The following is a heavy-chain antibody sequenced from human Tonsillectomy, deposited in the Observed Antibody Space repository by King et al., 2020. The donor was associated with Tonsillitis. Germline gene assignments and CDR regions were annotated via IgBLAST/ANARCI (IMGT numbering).Heavy chain of an antibody. CDR3: ARGDGTLPDY. D-gene: IGHD1-26*01. Sequence: VQLVESGGGVVQPGRSLRLSCAASGFTFSRYGIHWVRQAPGKGLEWVAVISYDGSNKYYADSVKGRFTISRDNSQKTLYLQMNSLRGEDTAVYYCARGDGTLPDYRGQGTLVTVSS. J-gene: IGHJ4*02. CDR1: GFTFSRYG. V-gene: IGHV3-30*03. CDR2: ISYDGSNK.